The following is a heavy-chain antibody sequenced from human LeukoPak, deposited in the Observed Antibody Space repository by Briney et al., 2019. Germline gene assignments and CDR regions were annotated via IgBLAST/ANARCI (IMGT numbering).Heavy chain of an antibody. V-gene: IGHV4-38-2*02. CDR3: SIHKKYYYYYMDV. Sequence: SETLSLTCTVSGYSISSGYYWGWIRQPPGKGLEWIGSIYHSGRTYYNPSLKSRVTISVDTSKNQFSLKLSSVTAADTAVYYCSIHKKYYYYYMDVWGKGTTVTISS. J-gene: IGHJ6*03. D-gene: IGHD2/OR15-2a*01. CDR2: IYHSGRT. CDR1: GYSISSGYY.